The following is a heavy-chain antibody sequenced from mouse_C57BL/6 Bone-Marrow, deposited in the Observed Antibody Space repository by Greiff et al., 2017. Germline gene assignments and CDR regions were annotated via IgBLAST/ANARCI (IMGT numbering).Heavy chain of an antibody. CDR1: GYSFTDYN. D-gene: IGHD2-3*01. J-gene: IGHJ4*01. CDR2: INPNYGTT. V-gene: IGHV1-39*01. CDR3: ARWLLIYAMDY. Sequence: EVQRVESGPELVKPGASVKISCKASGYSFTDYNMNWVKQSTGKSLEWIGVINPNYGTTSYNQTFKGKATLTVDQSSSTAYMQLNILTSEDAAVYYYARWLLIYAMDYWGQGTSVTVSS.